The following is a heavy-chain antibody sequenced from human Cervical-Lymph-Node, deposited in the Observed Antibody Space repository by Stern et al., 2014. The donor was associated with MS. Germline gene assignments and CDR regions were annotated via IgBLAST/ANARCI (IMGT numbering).Heavy chain of an antibody. Sequence: QVQLVQSGAEVKKTGASVKISCKASGYTFTNYYMHWERQAPGQGLEWMGIINPIGASTSYAQKFEGRVTMSRDTSTSTVNMELSSLTSGDTAVYYCARLRGYNVLTGYLDYWGQGTLVSVSS. CDR1: GYTFTNYY. D-gene: IGHD3-9*01. J-gene: IGHJ4*02. CDR3: ARLRGYNVLTGYLDY. CDR2: INPIGAST. V-gene: IGHV1-46*01.